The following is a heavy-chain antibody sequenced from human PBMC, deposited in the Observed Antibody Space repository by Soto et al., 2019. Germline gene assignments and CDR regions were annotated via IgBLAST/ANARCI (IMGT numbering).Heavy chain of an antibody. CDR3: ARERPDGCRIDP. D-gene: IGHD6-19*01. V-gene: IGHV4-30-4*01. J-gene: IGHJ5*02. Sequence: SETLSLTCTVSGGSISSGDYYWSWIRQPPGKGLEWIGYIYYSGSTYYNPSLKSRVTISVDTSKNQFSLRLSSVTAADTAVYYCARERPDGCRIDPWGQGTLVTVSS. CDR2: IYYSGST. CDR1: GGSISSGDYY.